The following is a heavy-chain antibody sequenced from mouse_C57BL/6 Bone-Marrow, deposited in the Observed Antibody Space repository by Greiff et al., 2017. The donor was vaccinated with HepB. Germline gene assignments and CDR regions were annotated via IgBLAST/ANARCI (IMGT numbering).Heavy chain of an antibody. CDR1: GYTFTSYW. CDR2: IDPSDSYT. J-gene: IGHJ2*01. CDR3: ARGDYLDY. V-gene: IGHV1-50*01. Sequence: VQLQQPGAELVKPGASVKLSCKASGYTFTSYWMQWVKQRPGQGLEWIGEIDPSDSYTNYNQKFKGKATLTVDTSSSTAYMTLSSLTSEDSAVYYCARGDYLDYWGQGTTLTVSS.